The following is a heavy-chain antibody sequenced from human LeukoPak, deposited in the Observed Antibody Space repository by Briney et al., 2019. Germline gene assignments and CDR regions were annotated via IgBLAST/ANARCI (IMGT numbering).Heavy chain of an antibody. CDR3: ARAARRSYYVDY. V-gene: IGHV4-59*11. D-gene: IGHD6-6*01. J-gene: IGHJ4*02. Sequence: SETLSLTCTVFGGSISNHYWSWIRQPPGKGLEWIGYIYYSGSTNYNPSLKSRVTISVDTSKNQFSLKLSSVTAADTAVYYCARAARRSYYVDYWGQGTLVTVSS. CDR1: GGSISNHY. CDR2: IYYSGST.